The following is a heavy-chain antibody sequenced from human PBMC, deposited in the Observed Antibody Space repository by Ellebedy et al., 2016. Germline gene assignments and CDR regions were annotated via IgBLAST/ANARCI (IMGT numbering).Heavy chain of an antibody. CDR2: IYTSGST. D-gene: IGHD3-16*02. J-gene: IGHJ4*02. Sequence: SETLSLXXTVSGGSISSYYWSWIRQPAGKGLEWIGRIYTSGSTNYNPSLKSRVTMSVDTSKNQFSLKLSSVTAADTAVYYCARHDLGDYVWGSYRRSYYFDYWGQGTLVTVSS. CDR1: GGSISSYY. CDR3: ARHDLGDYVWGSYRRSYYFDY. V-gene: IGHV4-4*07.